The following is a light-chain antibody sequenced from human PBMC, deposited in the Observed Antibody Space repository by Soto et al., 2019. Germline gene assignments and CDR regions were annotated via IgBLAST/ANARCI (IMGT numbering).Light chain of an antibody. CDR2: AAS. V-gene: IGKV1-17*01. CDR1: QSISSY. CDR3: LQHNSYPRT. Sequence: EIQMTQSPSSLSASVGDRVTITCRASQSISSYLNWYQQKPGKAPKLLIYAASSLQSGVPSRFSGSGSGTEFTLTISSLQPEDFATYYCLQHNSYPRTFGQGTKVDIK. J-gene: IGKJ1*01.